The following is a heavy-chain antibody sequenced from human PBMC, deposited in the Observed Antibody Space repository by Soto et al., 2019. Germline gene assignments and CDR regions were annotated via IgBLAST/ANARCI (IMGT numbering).Heavy chain of an antibody. CDR3: ARQLPGKLDV. CDR2: IDPSDSYT. V-gene: IGHV5-10-1*01. J-gene: IGHJ6*02. CDR1: GYSFTSYW. D-gene: IGHD1-1*01. Sequence: GESLKISCKGSGYSFTSYWISWVRQMPGKGLEWMGRIDPSDSYTNYSPSFQGHVTISADKSISTAYLQWSSLKASDTAIYYCARQLPGKLDVWGQGTTVTVSS.